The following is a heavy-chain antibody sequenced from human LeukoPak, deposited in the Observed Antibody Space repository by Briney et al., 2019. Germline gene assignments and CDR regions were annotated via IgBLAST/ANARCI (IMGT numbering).Heavy chain of an antibody. V-gene: IGHV3-23*01. J-gene: IGHJ4*02. CDR3: AKGTYSSSPRDY. Sequence: GESLRLSCAASGFTFSSCAMSWVRQAPGKGLEWVSAISGSGGSTYYAGSVKGRFTISRDNSKNTLFLQMNSLRAEDTAVYYCAKGTYSSSPRDYWGQGTLVTVSS. CDR1: GFTFSSCA. CDR2: ISGSGGST. D-gene: IGHD6-6*01.